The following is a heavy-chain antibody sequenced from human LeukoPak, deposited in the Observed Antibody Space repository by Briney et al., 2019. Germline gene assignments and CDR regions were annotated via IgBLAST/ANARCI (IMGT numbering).Heavy chain of an antibody. CDR3: GKVWIVGATTREVFDY. D-gene: IGHD1-26*01. CDR2: ISYDGSNK. J-gene: IGHJ4*02. Sequence: GGSLRLSCAASGFTFSSYGMHWVRQAPGKGLEWVAVISYDGSNKYYADSVKGRFTISRDNSKNTLFLQMNSLRAEDTAVYYGGKVWIVGATTREVFDYWGQGTLVTVSS. V-gene: IGHV3-30*18. CDR1: GFTFSSYG.